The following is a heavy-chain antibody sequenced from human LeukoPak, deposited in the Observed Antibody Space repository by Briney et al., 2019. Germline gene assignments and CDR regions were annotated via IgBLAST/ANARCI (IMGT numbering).Heavy chain of an antibody. CDR1: GGSIRTDGSY. J-gene: IGHJ6*02. D-gene: IGHD1-26*01. Sequence: PSETLSLTCTVSGGSIRTDGSYWAWLRQPPGKGLEWIVSIYIDGITHYNSSLQSRVTLSIDTSKNHFSLRLTSVTAADTAVFYCARLFTRAWEYRYGMDVWGQGTAVTVSS. CDR3: ARLFTRAWEYRYGMDV. V-gene: IGHV4-39*02. CDR2: IYIDGIT.